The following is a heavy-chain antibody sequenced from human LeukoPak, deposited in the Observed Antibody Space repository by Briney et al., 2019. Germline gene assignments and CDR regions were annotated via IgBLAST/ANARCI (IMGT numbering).Heavy chain of an antibody. D-gene: IGHD1-26*01. Sequence: SETLSLTCTVPGGSISSGSYYWSWIRQPAGKGLEWIGRIYTSGSTNYNPSLKSRVTISVDTSKNQFSLKLSSVTAADTAVYYCAVNSGSLSAEYFQHWGQGTLVTVSS. CDR3: AVNSGSLSAEYFQH. CDR1: GGSISSGSYY. CDR2: IYTSGST. V-gene: IGHV4-61*02. J-gene: IGHJ1*01.